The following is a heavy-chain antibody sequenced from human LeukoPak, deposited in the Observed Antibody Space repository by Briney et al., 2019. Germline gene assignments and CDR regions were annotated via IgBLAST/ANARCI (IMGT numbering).Heavy chain of an antibody. J-gene: IGHJ6*02. CDR3: AREFTTIFHGLRDYYYGMDV. D-gene: IGHD3-3*01. V-gene: IGHV3-23*01. Sequence: GGSLRLSCEASVVTFSTYAMSWVRQAPGEGLEWVSAIVGSGGNTFYADSVKGRFTISRDNSKNTLYLQMNSLRAEDTAVYYCAREFTTIFHGLRDYYYGMDVWGQGTTVTVSS. CDR2: IVGSGGNT. CDR1: VVTFSTYA.